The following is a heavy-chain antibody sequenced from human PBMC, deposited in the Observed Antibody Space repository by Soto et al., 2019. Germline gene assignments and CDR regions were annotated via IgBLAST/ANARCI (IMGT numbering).Heavy chain of an antibody. D-gene: IGHD3-22*01. CDR3: ARDTYYYDSSGYSGPGGFDP. CDR2: IYYSGST. CDR1: GGSISSYY. Sequence: SETLSLTCTVSGGSISSYYWSWIRQPPGKGLEWIGYIYYSGSTNYNPSLKSRVTISVDTSKNQFSLKLSSVTAADTALYYFARDTYYYDSSGYSGPGGFDPWGQGTLVTVS. V-gene: IGHV4-59*01. J-gene: IGHJ5*02.